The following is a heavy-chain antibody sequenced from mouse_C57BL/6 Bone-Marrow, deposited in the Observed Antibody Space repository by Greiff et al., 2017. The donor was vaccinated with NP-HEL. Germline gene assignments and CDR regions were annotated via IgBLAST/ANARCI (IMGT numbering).Heavy chain of an antibody. CDR1: GYTFTSYW. CDR3: ARSTTVVAPFAY. CDR2: IYPGSGST. J-gene: IGHJ3*01. D-gene: IGHD1-1*01. Sequence: QVQLQQPGAELVKPGASVKMSCKASGYTFTSYWITWVKQRPGQGLEWIGDIYPGSGSTNYNEKFKSKATLTVDTSSSTAYMPLSSLTSEDSAVYYCARSTTVVAPFAYWGQGTLVTVSA. V-gene: IGHV1-55*01.